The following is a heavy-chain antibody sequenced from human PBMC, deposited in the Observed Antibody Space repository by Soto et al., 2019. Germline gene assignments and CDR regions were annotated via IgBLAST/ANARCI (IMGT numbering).Heavy chain of an antibody. D-gene: IGHD2-2*01. CDR2: IYYSGST. CDR3: ASSRVVPAVYYYYYYMDV. Sequence: PSETLSLTCTVSGGSISSHYLTWIRQPPGKGLEWIGYIYYSGSTNYNPSLKSRVTISVDTSKNQFSLKLSSVTAADTAVYYCASSRVVPAVYYYYYYMDVWGKGTTVTVSS. CDR1: GGSISSHY. J-gene: IGHJ6*03. V-gene: IGHV4-59*11.